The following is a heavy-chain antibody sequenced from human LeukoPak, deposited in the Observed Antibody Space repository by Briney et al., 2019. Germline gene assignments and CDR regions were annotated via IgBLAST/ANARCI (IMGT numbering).Heavy chain of an antibody. V-gene: IGHV3-30-3*01. CDR3: ARDFVPVSSGWYPTPPRNYYYYGMDV. D-gene: IGHD6-19*01. CDR1: GFTFSSYA. J-gene: IGHJ6*02. CDR2: ISYDGSNK. Sequence: GGSLRLSCAASGFTFSSYAMHWVRQAPGKGLEWVAVISYDGSNKYYADSVKGRFTISRDNSKNTLYLQMNSLRAGDTAVYYCARDFVPVSSGWYPTPPRNYYYYGMDVWGQGTTVTVSS.